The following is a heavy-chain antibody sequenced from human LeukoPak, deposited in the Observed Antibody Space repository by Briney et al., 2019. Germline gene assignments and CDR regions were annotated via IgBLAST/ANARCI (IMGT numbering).Heavy chain of an antibody. D-gene: IGHD4-11*01. CDR2: IYYSGST. J-gene: IGHJ5*02. CDR3: ARVPDYSNKNWFDP. Sequence: SETLSLTCTVSGGSISSYYWNWIRQPPGKGLEWIGYIYYSGSTNYNPSLKSRITMSVDTSKNQFSLKLSSVTAADTAVYYCARVPDYSNKNWFDPWGQGTLVTVSS. CDR1: GGSISSYY. V-gene: IGHV4-59*12.